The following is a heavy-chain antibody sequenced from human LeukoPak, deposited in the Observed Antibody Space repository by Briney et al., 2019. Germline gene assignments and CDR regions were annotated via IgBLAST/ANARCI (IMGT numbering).Heavy chain of an antibody. D-gene: IGHD3-22*01. Sequence: PGGSLRLSCAASGFTVSSNYMSWVRQAPGKGLEWVSVIYSGGSTYYADSVKGRFTISRDNSKNTLYLQMNSLRAEGTAVYYCAREARGYYLTGFDYWGQGTLVTVSS. CDR2: IYSGGST. V-gene: IGHV3-66*01. CDR1: GFTVSSNY. J-gene: IGHJ4*02. CDR3: AREARGYYLTGFDY.